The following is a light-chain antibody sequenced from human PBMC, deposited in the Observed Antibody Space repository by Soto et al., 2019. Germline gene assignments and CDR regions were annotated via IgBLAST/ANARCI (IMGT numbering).Light chain of an antibody. CDR2: DAS. V-gene: IGKV3-11*01. CDR3: QQRSNWPPVT. CDR1: QSINRH. Sequence: EILFTQSPATPSLSPGERATLSRRSSQSINRHLAWYRQKPGQAPRLLLYDASNRATGIPARFSGSGSGTDFTLPISSLEPEDFGVYYCQQRSNWPPVTVGGGTQVEIK. J-gene: IGKJ4*01.